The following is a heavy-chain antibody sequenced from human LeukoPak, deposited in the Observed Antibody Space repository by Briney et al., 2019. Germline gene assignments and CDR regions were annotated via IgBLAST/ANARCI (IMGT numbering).Heavy chain of an antibody. CDR2: ISSSSSYI. D-gene: IGHD2/OR15-2a*01. V-gene: IGHV3-21*01. CDR1: GFTFSSYS. CDR3: ARGPTRANSTDY. Sequence: GGSLRLSCAASGFTFSSYSMNWVRQAPGKGLEWVSSISSSSSYIYYADSVKGRFTISRDNAKNSLYLQMNSLRAEDTAVSYCARGPTRANSTDYWGQGALVTVSS. J-gene: IGHJ4*02.